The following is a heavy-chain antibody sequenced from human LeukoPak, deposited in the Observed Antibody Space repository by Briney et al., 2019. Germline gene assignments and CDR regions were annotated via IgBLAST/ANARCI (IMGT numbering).Heavy chain of an antibody. Sequence: GGSLRLSCAASGIIFGSHGMAWVRQAPGKGLEWVAVISYDGSNKYYADSVKGRFTISRDNSKNTLYLQMNSLRAEDTAVYYCARVFRDYYDSSGYYYGPGAFDIWGQGTMVTVSS. CDR2: ISYDGSNK. D-gene: IGHD3-22*01. CDR1: GIIFGSHG. CDR3: ARVFRDYYDSSGYYYGPGAFDI. J-gene: IGHJ3*02. V-gene: IGHV3-30*03.